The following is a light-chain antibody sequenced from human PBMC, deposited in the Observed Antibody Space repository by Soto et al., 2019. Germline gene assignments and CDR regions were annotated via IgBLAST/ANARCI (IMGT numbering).Light chain of an antibody. CDR3: QQYNTSPWT. CDR1: QSISSW. V-gene: IGKV1-5*03. Sequence: DIQMTQSPSTLSASVGDRVTITCRASQSISSWLAWYQQKPGKAPKLLIYKASSVESGVPSRFSGSGSGTEFTLTISSLQPDDFATYYCQQYNTSPWTFGQGTKVEIK. CDR2: KAS. J-gene: IGKJ1*01.